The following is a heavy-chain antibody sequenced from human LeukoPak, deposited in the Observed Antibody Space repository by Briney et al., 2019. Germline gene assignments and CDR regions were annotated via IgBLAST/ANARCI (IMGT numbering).Heavy chain of an antibody. CDR3: ARESYDFWSGYYNWFDP. Sequence: PSETLSLTCAVYGGSFSGYYWSWIRQPPGKGLEWIGEINHSGSTNYNPSLKRLVTISVDTSKNQFSLKLSSVTAADTAVYYCARESYDFWSGYYNWFDPWGQGTLVTVSS. CDR2: INHSGST. D-gene: IGHD3-3*01. V-gene: IGHV4-34*01. J-gene: IGHJ5*02. CDR1: GGSFSGYY.